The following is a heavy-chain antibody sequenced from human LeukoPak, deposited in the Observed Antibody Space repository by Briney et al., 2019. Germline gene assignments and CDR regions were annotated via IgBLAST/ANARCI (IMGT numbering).Heavy chain of an antibody. CDR2: SRHDEDGK. CDR3: ARNLPAADY. D-gene: IGHD2-2*01. CDR1: GFSFSSYG. V-gene: IGHV3-33*07. J-gene: IGHJ4*02. Sequence: GGSLGLSCAASGFSFSSYGLYWVRQAPGKGLDWVAFSRHDEDGKYYADSVKGRFTISRDNAKNSLFLQMNSLRAEDTAVYYCARNLPAADYWGQGTLVTVSS.